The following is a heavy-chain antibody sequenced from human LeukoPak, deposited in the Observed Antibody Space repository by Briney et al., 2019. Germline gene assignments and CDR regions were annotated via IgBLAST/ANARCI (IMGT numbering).Heavy chain of an antibody. CDR1: GFTLSSDG. CDR2: ISDDGTSK. Sequence: GRFLRLSCAASGFTLSSDGIHWVRQAPGKGLDWVAIISDDGTSKHYADSVKGRFTVSRDNSKNTVYLQMNSLRAEDTAVYHCAKDRGGTGGWDSDHWGQGTLVTVSS. D-gene: IGHD6-19*01. J-gene: IGHJ5*02. CDR3: AKDRGGTGGWDSDH. V-gene: IGHV3-30*18.